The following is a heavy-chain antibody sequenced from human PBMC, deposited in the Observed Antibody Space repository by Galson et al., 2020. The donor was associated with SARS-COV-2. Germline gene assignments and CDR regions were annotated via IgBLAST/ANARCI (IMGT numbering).Heavy chain of an antibody. CDR2: SSYDGSQE. D-gene: IGHD1-26*01. J-gene: IGHJ4*02. CDR3: GRDKSGDKPELNY. Sequence: GGSLRLSCVASGFSFTLHPMHWVRQAPGKGLEWVAVSSYDGSQEFYAESVKGRFTISRDNSKSTLHLQMSGLRVDDTAVYYCGRDKSGDKPELNYWGPGTIVTVSS. V-gene: IGHV3-30*04. CDR1: GFSFTLHP.